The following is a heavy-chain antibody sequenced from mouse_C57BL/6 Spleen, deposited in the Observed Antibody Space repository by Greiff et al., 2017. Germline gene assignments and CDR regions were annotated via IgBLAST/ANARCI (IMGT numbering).Heavy chain of an antibody. CDR3: ARSTAAQVAWFAY. D-gene: IGHD3-2*02. V-gene: IGHV1-55*01. J-gene: IGHJ3*01. CDR1: GYTFTSYW. CDR2: IYPGSGST. Sequence: VQLQQPGAELVKPGASVKMSCKASGYTFTSYWITWVKQRPGQGREWIGDIYPGSGSTNYNEKFKSKATLTVDTSSSTAYMQLSSLTSEDSAVYYCARSTAAQVAWFAYWGQGTLVTVSA.